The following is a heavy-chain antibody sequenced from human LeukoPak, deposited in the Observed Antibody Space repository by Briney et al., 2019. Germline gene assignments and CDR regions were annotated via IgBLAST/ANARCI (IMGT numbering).Heavy chain of an antibody. CDR1: GYTFTSNY. J-gene: IGHJ5*02. V-gene: IGHV1-46*01. CDR3: AREDSVRDEAWWFNP. Sequence: GASVKVSYKAFGYTFTSNYMHWVRQAPGQGPEWMGVISPSGGSTTYAQKFQGRVTLTRDMSTSTDYLELSSLRSEDTAVYYCAREDSVRDEAWWFNPWGQGTLVTVSS. D-gene: IGHD5-24*01. CDR2: ISPSGGST.